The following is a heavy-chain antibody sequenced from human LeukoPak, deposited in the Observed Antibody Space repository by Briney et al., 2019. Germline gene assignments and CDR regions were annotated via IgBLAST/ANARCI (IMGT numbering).Heavy chain of an antibody. D-gene: IGHD1-26*01. V-gene: IGHV1-18*01. CDR2: ISAYNGNT. J-gene: IGHJ4*02. CDR1: GYTFTSYG. CDR3: ARDPPGIVGATTDY. Sequence: ASVKVSCKASGYTFTSYGSSWVRQAPGQGLEWMGWISAYNGNTNYAQKLQGRVTMTTDTSTSTAYMELRSLRSDDTAVYYCARDPPGIVGATTDYLGQGTLVSVSS.